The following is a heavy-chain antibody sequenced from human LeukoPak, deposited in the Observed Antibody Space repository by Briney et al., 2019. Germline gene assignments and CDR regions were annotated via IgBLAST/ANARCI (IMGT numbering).Heavy chain of an antibody. CDR3: ARDRLGRITIFGVVIEGRDYYYYMDV. V-gene: IGHV3-7*01. J-gene: IGHJ6*03. CDR2: IKQDGSEK. D-gene: IGHD3-3*01. Sequence: GGSLRLSCAASGFTFSSYWMSWVRQAPGKGLEWVANIKQDGSEKYYVDSVKGRFTISRDNAKNSLYLQMNSLRAEDTAVYYCARDRLGRITIFGVVIEGRDYYYYMDVWGKGTTVTVSS. CDR1: GFTFSSYW.